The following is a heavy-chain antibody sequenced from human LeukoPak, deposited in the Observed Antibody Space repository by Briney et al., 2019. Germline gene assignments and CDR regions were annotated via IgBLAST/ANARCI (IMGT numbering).Heavy chain of an antibody. CDR2: ISSSSSYI. CDR3: ARDRSSGWYDWYFDL. D-gene: IGHD6-19*01. Sequence: SGGSLRLSCAASGFTFSSYSMNWVRQAPGKGLEWVSSISSSSSYIYYADSVKGRFTISRDNAKNSLYLQMNSLRAEDTAVYYCARDRSSGWYDWYFDLWGRGTLVTVSS. V-gene: IGHV3-21*01. J-gene: IGHJ2*01. CDR1: GFTFSSYS.